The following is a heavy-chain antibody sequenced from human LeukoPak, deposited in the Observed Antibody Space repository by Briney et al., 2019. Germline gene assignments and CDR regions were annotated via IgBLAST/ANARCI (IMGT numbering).Heavy chain of an antibody. J-gene: IGHJ4*02. D-gene: IGHD6-19*01. CDR3: VAGSGWRFDY. Sequence: TGGSLRLSCAASGFTVSSNYMSWVRQAPGKGLEWVSVIYSGGSTYYADSVKGRFTISRDNAKNSLYVQMNSLRVEVTAVYYCVAGSGWRFDYWGQGTLVTVSS. CDR2: IYSGGST. V-gene: IGHV3-53*01. CDR1: GFTVSSNY.